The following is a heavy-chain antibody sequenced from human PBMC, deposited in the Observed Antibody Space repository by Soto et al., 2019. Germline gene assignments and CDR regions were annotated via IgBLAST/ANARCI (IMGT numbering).Heavy chain of an antibody. D-gene: IGHD2-2*01. V-gene: IGHV2-5*02. CDR2: IYWDDDE. Sequence: QITLKESGPTLVKPTQTLTLTCTFSGFSLSTTAEGVGWIRQPPGKALEWLALIYWDDDERYSPSLKSRHTITKHTSKNQVVLTMTNVDPVDTATYYCAHGSCSSADCYPNPYLDYWGQGILVTVSS. CDR3: AHGSCSSADCYPNPYLDY. J-gene: IGHJ4*02. CDR1: GFSLSTTAEG.